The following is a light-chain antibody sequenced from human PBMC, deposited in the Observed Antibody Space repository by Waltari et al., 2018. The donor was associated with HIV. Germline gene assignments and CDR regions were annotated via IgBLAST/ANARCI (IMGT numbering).Light chain of an antibody. J-gene: IGKJ2*01. CDR2: AAS. CDR3: LQDYKAPYT. Sequence: AIQMTQSPSSLSAAVGDRVTITCRVSQGVRNDLGWYQQKSGKAPKPLIYAASALHSGVQSRFSGSGSGTDFTLTISSVQPEDFATYYCLQDYKAPYTFGQGTKLDIK. V-gene: IGKV1-6*01. CDR1: QGVRND.